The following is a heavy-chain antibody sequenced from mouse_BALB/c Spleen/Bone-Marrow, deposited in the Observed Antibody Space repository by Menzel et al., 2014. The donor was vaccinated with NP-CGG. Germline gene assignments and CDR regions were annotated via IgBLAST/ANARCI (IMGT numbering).Heavy chain of an antibody. Sequence: VQLQQSGGGLVQPGGSLKLSCTASGLDFSRYWMSWVRQAPGKGLQWIGEINPESSTINYTPSLKDKFIISRDNAKNTLYLQMSKVRSEDTALYYCARLTYYGLSDYWGQGTTLTVSS. J-gene: IGHJ2*01. CDR2: INPESSTI. V-gene: IGHV4-1*02. CDR1: GLDFSRYW. CDR3: ARLTYYGLSDY. D-gene: IGHD1-2*01.